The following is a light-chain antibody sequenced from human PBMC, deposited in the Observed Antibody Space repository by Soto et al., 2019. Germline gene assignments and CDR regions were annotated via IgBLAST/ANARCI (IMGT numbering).Light chain of an antibody. CDR2: RAS. J-gene: IGKJ3*01. CDR3: HQFGSSPLDT. CDR1: QTISSSF. V-gene: IGKV3-20*01. Sequence: EIVLTQSPGTLSLSPGERATLSCRASQTISSSFLAWYQQKPGQAPRLLIYRASRRAPGIPDRFSGSGSWTDLTLTISRLEPEDFAVSYCHQFGSSPLDTFGPGTKVEIK.